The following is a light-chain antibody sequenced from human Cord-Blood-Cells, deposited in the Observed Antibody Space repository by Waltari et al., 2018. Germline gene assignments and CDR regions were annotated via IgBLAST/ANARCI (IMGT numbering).Light chain of an antibody. CDR1: QDISNY. CDR3: QQYDNLPWT. Sequence: DIQMTQSPSSLSASVGDRVTITCQASQDISNYLNWYQQKPGKAPKLLIYDASNLETGVPTMFSGSGSGTDFTFTSSSLQPEDIATYYCQQYDNLPWTFGQGTKVEIK. V-gene: IGKV1-33*01. CDR2: DAS. J-gene: IGKJ1*01.